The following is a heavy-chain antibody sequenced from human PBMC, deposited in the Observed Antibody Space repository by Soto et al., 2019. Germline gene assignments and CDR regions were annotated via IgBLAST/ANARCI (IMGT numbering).Heavy chain of an antibody. V-gene: IGHV3-74*01. Sequence: GGSLRLSCAASGFTFSMYWMHWVRQVPGKGPEWVSRINDDGISTNYADSVKGRFTISRDNAKNTLYLQMNALRVEDTAVYYCTRGPRSTSTGTGAFWGQGTMVTVSS. J-gene: IGHJ4*02. CDR1: GFTFSMYW. CDR3: TRGPRSTSTGTGAF. D-gene: IGHD1-1*01. CDR2: INDDGIST.